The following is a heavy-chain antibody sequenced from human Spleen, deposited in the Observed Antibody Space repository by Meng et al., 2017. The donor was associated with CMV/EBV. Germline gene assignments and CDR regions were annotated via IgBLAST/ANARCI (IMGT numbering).Heavy chain of an antibody. CDR2: IKQDGSEK. J-gene: IGHJ6*02. CDR3: ARYYYYASSGFYYYYGMDV. V-gene: IGHV3-7*01. CDR1: EFTFSHYW. Sequence: GGSLRLSCAASEFTFSHYWMNWVRQAPGKGLEWVANIKQDGSEKYYVDSVKGRFTISRDNAKNSLYLQMNSLRAEDTAVYYCARYYYYASSGFYYYYGMDVWGPGTTVTVSS. D-gene: IGHD3-22*01.